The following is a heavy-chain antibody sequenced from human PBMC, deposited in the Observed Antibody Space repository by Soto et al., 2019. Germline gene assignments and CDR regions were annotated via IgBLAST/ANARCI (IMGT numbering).Heavy chain of an antibody. V-gene: IGHV2-5*02. Sequence: QITLKESGPTLVKPTQTLTLTCTVSGFSLSTSGVGVGWNRQPPGKALERLALIYWDDDKRNSPYLKIRLNISQATPKNHVVLRMTTMDSVATATYCCAPRAYGDYNCLDPWGHGTLVTVSS. CDR1: GFSLSTSGVG. J-gene: IGHJ5*02. CDR2: IYWDDDK. CDR3: APRAYGDYNCLDP. D-gene: IGHD4-17*01.